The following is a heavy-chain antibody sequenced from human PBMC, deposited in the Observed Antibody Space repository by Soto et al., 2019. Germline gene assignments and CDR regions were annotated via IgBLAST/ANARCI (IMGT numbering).Heavy chain of an antibody. CDR2: ISFNGLSQ. J-gene: IGHJ3*01. CDR1: GFTFSSFA. V-gene: IGHV3-30*03. Sequence: QELLVESGGGVLQPGKSLRLSCAASGFTFSSFAMHWVRQAPGKGLEWVSVISFNGLSQFYPDSIRGRFTISRDNSKNTLYLQLDSLRPDDTAVYYCARGGRGLRGAFDVWGQGTEVSVS. CDR3: ARGGRGLRGAFDV. D-gene: IGHD3-16*01.